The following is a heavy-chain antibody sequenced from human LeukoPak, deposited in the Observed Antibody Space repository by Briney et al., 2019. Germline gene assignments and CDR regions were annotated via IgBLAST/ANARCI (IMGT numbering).Heavy chain of an antibody. Sequence: PSETLSLTCTVSGGSISSYYWSWIRQPPGKGLEWIGYIYYSGSTNYNPSLKSRVTISVDTSKNRFSLKLSSVTAADTAVYYCARTAYRYYGMDVWGQGTTVTVSS. J-gene: IGHJ6*02. CDR2: IYYSGST. V-gene: IGHV4-59*08. CDR1: GGSISSYY. CDR3: ARTAYRYYGMDV.